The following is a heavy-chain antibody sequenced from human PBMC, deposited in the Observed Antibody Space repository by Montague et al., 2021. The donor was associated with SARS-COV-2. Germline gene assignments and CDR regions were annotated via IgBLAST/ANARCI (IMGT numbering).Heavy chain of an antibody. CDR3: ARMVMGGAEDYFDS. CDR1: GGSFNSFY. Sequence: SETLSLTCSVSGGSFNSFYWSWVRQPPGKGLEWIGYFFRSGSTSYNPSLNDRVTISPDTSKTHLFPTVTSVTPADTAVYFCARMVMGGAEDYFDSWGQGILVTVSS. CDR2: FFRSGST. D-gene: IGHD2-21*01. V-gene: IGHV4-4*08. J-gene: IGHJ4*02.